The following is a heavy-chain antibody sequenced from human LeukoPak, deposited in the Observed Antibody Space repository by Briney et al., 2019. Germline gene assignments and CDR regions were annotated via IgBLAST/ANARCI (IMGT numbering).Heavy chain of an antibody. Sequence: GGSLRLSCAASGFTFSDYYMSWIRQAPGKGLEWVSYISSSGSTIYYADSVKGRFTISRENAKNSLYLQMNSLRAGDTAVYYCARGKRQWLARGAFDIWGQGTMVTVSS. CDR2: ISSSGSTI. CDR3: ARGKRQWLARGAFDI. V-gene: IGHV3-11*04. CDR1: GFTFSDYY. J-gene: IGHJ3*02. D-gene: IGHD6-19*01.